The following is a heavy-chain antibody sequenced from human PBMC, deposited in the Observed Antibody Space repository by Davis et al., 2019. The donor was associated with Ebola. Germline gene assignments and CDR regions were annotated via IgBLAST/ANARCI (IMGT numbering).Heavy chain of an antibody. CDR3: ARDFDGGNYYFDY. CDR2: IIPTFDTP. Sequence: SVKVSCKTSGGSFSSHPISWVRQAPRQGLEWMGGIIPTFDTPHYAQKFQGRITITADALTSTAYMELSSLRSEDTATYFCARDFDGGNYYFDYWGPGTPVTVSS. J-gene: IGHJ4*02. V-gene: IGHV1-69*13. CDR1: GGSFSSHP. D-gene: IGHD3-9*01.